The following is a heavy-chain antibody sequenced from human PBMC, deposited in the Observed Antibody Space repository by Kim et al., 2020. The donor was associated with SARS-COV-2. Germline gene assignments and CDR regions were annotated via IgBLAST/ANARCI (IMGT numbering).Heavy chain of an antibody. CDR1: GFTFSSYD. J-gene: IGHJ6*03. D-gene: IGHD6-13*01. Sequence: GGSLRLSCAASGFTFSSYDMHWVRQATGKGLEWVSAIGTAGDTYYPGSVKGRFTISRENAKNSLYLQMNSLRAGDTAVYYCARDRGGVAAAGTGYYYMDVWGKGTTVTVSS. CDR3: ARDRGGVAAAGTGYYYMDV. CDR2: IGTAGDT. V-gene: IGHV3-13*01.